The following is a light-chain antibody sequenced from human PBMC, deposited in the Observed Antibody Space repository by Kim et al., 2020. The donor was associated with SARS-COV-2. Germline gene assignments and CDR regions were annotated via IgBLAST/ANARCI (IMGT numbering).Light chain of an antibody. Sequence: SYELTQPPSVSVAPGKTARITCGGNNIGSKSVHWYQQKPGQAPVLVISYDSDRPSGIPERFSGSNSGNTATLTISRVEAGDEADYYCQVWDSSSDHRGVFGGGTQLTVL. V-gene: IGLV3-21*04. J-gene: IGLJ2*01. CDR3: QVWDSSSDHRGV. CDR1: NIGSKS. CDR2: YDS.